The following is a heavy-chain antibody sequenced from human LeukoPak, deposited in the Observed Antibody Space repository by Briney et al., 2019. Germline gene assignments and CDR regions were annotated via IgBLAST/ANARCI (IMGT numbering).Heavy chain of an antibody. CDR2: INHSGST. CDR3: ARVPQRFDP. V-gene: IGHV4-34*01. CDR1: GGSFSGYY. J-gene: IGHJ5*02. Sequence: SETLSLTCAVYGGSFSGYYWSWIRQPPAKGLDWIGEINHSGSTNYNPSLKSRVPISVDTSKNQFSLKLSSVTAADTAVYYCARVPQRFDPWGQGTLVTVSS. D-gene: IGHD6-13*01.